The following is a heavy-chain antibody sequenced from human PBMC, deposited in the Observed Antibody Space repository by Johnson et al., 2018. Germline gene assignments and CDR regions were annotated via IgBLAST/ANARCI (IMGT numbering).Heavy chain of an antibody. V-gene: IGHV3-30*18. J-gene: IGHJ3*02. Sequence: VQLVQSGGGVVQPGRSLRLSCAASGFTFSSYGMHWVRQAPGKGLEWVAVISYDGSNKYYEDSVKGRFTISRDNSKNTLYLQMNSLRAEDTAVYYCAKGDYGGKKQDAFDIWGQGTMVTVSS. D-gene: IGHD4-23*01. CDR3: AKGDYGGKKQDAFDI. CDR2: ISYDGSNK. CDR1: GFTFSSYG.